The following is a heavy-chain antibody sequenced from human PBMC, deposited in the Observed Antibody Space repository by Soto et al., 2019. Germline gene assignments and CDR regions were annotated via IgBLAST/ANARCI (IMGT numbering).Heavy chain of an antibody. CDR2: ISGSSTYA. Sequence: QGQLVESGGGLVKPGGSLRLSCAASGLTFSDYYMSWIRQAPGEGLEWVSYISGSSTYADYADSVKGRFTISRDNARNSLYLQMNSLRAKDTAVYYCAREATGNGMDVWGQGTTVTVSS. CDR3: AREATGNGMDV. CDR1: GLTFSDYY. V-gene: IGHV3-11*06. J-gene: IGHJ6*02. D-gene: IGHD6-13*01.